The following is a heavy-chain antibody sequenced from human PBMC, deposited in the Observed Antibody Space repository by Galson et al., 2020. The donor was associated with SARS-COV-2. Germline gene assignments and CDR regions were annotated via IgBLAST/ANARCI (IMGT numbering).Heavy chain of an antibody. V-gene: IGHV3-9*01. CDR3: ATYCSGGSCPIDY. CDR2: ISRNSGSI. D-gene: IGHD2-15*01. CDR1: GFTFDDYA. J-gene: IGHJ4*02. Sequence: GGSLRLSCAASGFTFDDYAMHWVRQAPGKGLEWVSGISRNSGSIGYADSVKGRFTISRDNAKNSLYLQMNSLRAEDTVLYYCATYCSGGSCPIDYWGQGTLVTVSS.